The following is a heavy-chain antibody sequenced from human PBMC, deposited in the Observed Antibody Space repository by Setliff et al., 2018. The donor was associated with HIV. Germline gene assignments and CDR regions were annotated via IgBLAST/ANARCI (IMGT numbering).Heavy chain of an antibody. J-gene: IGHJ5*02. D-gene: IGHD3-22*01. CDR3: ARGDDFHDGSGYYYP. CDR1: GGSIGLYY. V-gene: IGHV4-4*09. Sequence: SETLSLTCTVSGGSIGLYYWSWIRQPPGKGLEWIGYIYVSHFTNYSPSLQSRVAISVDTSRNQLSLKLDSVTAADTAVYYCARGDDFHDGSGYYYPWGQGTLVTVSS. CDR2: IYVSHFT.